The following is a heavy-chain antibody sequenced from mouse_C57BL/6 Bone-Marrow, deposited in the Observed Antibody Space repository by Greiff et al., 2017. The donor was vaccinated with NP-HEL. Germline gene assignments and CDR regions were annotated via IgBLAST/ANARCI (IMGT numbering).Heavy chain of an antibody. Sequence: DVQLQESGPGLVKPSQSLSLTCSVTGYSITSGYYWNWIRQFPGNKLEWMGYISYDGSNNYNPSLKNRISITRDTSKNQFFLKLNSVTTEDTATYYCARDGLRRDYWGQGTTLTVSS. J-gene: IGHJ2*01. CDR3: ARDGLRRDY. D-gene: IGHD2-4*01. CDR1: GYSITSGYY. V-gene: IGHV3-6*01. CDR2: ISYDGSN.